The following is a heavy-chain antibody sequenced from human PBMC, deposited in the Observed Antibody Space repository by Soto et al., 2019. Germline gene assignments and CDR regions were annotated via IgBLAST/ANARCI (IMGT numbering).Heavy chain of an antibody. CDR3: ARANGDIVVVPAAMEGYYYYYMDV. J-gene: IGHJ6*03. CDR2: INPSGGST. Sequence: ASVKVSCKASGYTFTSYYMHCVRQAPGQGLEWMGIINPSGGSTSYAQKFQGRVTMTRDTSTSTVYMELSSLRSEDTAVYYCARANGDIVVVPAAMEGYYYYYMDVWGKGTTVTVLL. CDR1: GYTFTSYY. D-gene: IGHD2-2*01. V-gene: IGHV1-46*03.